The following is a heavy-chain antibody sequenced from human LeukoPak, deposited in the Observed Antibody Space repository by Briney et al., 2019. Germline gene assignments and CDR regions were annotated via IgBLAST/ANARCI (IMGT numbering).Heavy chain of an antibody. CDR3: ARDRGGSGCYQH. CDR2: ISSSSSYI. CDR1: GFTFRSYS. D-gene: IGHD6-19*01. Sequence: GGSLRLSCAASGFTFRSYSMNWVRQAPGKGLEWVSSISSSSSYIYYADSVKGRFTISRDNAKNSLYLQMNSLRAEDTAVYYCARDRGGSGCYQHWGQGTLVTVSS. V-gene: IGHV3-21*01. J-gene: IGHJ1*01.